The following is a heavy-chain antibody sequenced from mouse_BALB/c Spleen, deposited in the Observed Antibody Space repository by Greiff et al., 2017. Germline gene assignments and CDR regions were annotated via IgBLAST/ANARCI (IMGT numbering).Heavy chain of an antibody. CDR3: ARSGAYGNYEYFDV. CDR2: INPNNGGT. Sequence: EVKLMESGPELVKPGASVKIPCKASGYTFTDYNMDWVKQSHGKSLEWIGDINPNNGGTIYNQKFKGKATLTVDKSSSTAYMELRSLTSEDTAVYYCARSGAYGNYEYFDVWGAGTTVTVSS. D-gene: IGHD2-1*01. CDR1: GYTFTDYN. J-gene: IGHJ1*01. V-gene: IGHV1-18*01.